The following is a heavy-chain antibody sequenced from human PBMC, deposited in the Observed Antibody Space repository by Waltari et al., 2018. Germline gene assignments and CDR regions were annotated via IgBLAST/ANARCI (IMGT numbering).Heavy chain of an antibody. CDR1: GGSISSYY. CDR3: AKSGSYYDAFDI. V-gene: IGHV4-4*07. Sequence: LTCTVSGGSISSYYWSWIRQPAGKGLEWIGRIYTSGSTNYNPSLKSRVTMSVDTSKNQFSLKLSSVTAADTAVYYCAKSGSYYDAFDIWGQGTMVTVSS. J-gene: IGHJ3*02. CDR2: IYTSGST. D-gene: IGHD1-26*01.